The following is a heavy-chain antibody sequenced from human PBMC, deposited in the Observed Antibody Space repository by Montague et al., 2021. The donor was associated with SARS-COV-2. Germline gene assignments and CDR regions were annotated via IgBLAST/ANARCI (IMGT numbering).Heavy chain of an antibody. J-gene: IGHJ5*02. CDR2: IYYSGTT. V-gene: IGHV4-39*01. CDR1: AGAIRDTDYF. CDR3: ARHRDNLGSLNWFAP. D-gene: IGHD3-16*01. Sequence: SETLSLTCTVSAGAIRDTDYFWGWIRQPPGKGLEWIGSIYYSGTTXHXXXXKXRVTISVDTSKNQFSLKLSSVTAADTAVYFCARHRDNLGSLNWFAPWGQGTRVTVSS.